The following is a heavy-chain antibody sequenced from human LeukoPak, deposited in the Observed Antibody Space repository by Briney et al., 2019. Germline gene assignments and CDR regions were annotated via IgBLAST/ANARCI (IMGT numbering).Heavy chain of an antibody. CDR3: AKGSGSYGKDVEY. CDR1: GFTLNYYG. D-gene: IGHD1-26*01. Sequence: GGSLRLSCVASGFTLNYYGMSWVRQAPGKGLEWVSGISGSGDITYYADSVKGRFTISRDNSKNTLYLHMNSLRAEDTAVYYCAKGSGSYGKDVEYWGQGTLVTVSS. V-gene: IGHV3-23*01. J-gene: IGHJ4*02. CDR2: ISGSGDIT.